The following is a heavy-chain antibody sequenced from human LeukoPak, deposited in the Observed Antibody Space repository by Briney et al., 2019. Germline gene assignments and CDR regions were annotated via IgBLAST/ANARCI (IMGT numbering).Heavy chain of an antibody. CDR1: GGSISSGSYY. V-gene: IGHV4-61*02. J-gene: IGHJ3*02. CDR3: AIDPYYDFWSGYYSPAFDI. D-gene: IGHD3-3*01. CDR2: IYTSGST. Sequence: SETLSLTCTVSGGSISSGSYYWSWIRQPAGKGLEWIGRIYTSGSTNYNPSLKSRVTISVDTSKNQFSLKLSSVTAADTAVYYCAIDPYYDFWSGYYSPAFDIWGQGTMVTVSS.